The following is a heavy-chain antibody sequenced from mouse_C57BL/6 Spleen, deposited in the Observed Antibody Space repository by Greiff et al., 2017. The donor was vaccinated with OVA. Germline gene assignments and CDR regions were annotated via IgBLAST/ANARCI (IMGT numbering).Heavy chain of an antibody. CDR2: IDPNSGGT. CDR1: GYTFTSYW. CDR3: ARSFYYDYDWFAY. J-gene: IGHJ3*01. V-gene: IGHV1-72*01. Sequence: QVHVKQPGAELVKPGASVKLSCKASGYTFTSYWMHWVKQRPGRGLEWIGRIDPNSGGTKYNEKFKSKATLTVDKPSSTAYMQLISLTSEDSAVYYCARSFYYDYDWFAYWGQGTLVTVSA. D-gene: IGHD2-4*01.